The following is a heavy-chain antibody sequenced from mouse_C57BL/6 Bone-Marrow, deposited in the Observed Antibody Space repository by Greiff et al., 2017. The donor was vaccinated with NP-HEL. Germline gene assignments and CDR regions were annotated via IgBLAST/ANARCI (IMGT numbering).Heavy chain of an antibody. J-gene: IGHJ3*01. CDR1: GYSITSGYY. D-gene: IGHD1-1*01. V-gene: IGHV3-6*01. CDR3: ARGVYYYGRRFAY. CDR2: ISYDGSN. Sequence: EVQLQESGPGLVKPSQSLSLTCSVTGYSITSGYYWNWIRQFPGNKLEWMGYISYDGSNNYNPSLKNRISITRDTSKNQFFLKLNSVTTEDTATYYCARGVYYYGRRFAYWGQGTLVTVSA.